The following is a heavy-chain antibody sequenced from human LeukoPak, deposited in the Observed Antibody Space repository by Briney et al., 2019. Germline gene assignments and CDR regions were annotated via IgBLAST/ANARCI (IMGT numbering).Heavy chain of an antibody. CDR3: ARHAVVREYAMNYYDY. Sequence: SETLSLTCTVSGGSISSSSYYWRWIRQPPGKELEWIGSIYYSGSTYYNPSLKSRVTISVDTSKNQLPLKLISVNAADTAVYYCARHAVVREYAMNYYDYWGQGSLVTVSS. CDR1: GGSISSSSYY. V-gene: IGHV4-39*01. CDR2: IYYSGST. D-gene: IGHD2-8*01. J-gene: IGHJ4*02.